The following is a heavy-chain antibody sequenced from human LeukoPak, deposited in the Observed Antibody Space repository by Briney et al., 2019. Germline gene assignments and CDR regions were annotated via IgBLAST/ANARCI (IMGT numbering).Heavy chain of an antibody. CDR2: INPNSGGT. D-gene: IGHD3-9*01. J-gene: IGHJ3*02. CDR1: GYTFTGYY. Sequence: ASVKVSCKASGYTFTGYYMHWVRQAPGQGLEWMGWINPNSGGTNYAQKFQGWVTMTRDTSISTAYMELSRLRSDDTAVYCCARSPRLRYFDWFLEAFDIWGQGTMVTVSS. V-gene: IGHV1-2*04. CDR3: ARSPRLRYFDWFLEAFDI.